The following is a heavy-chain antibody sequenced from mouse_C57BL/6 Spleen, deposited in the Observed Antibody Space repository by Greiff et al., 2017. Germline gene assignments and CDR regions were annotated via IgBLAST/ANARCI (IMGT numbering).Heavy chain of an antibody. Sequence: DVKLQESGPGLVKPSQSLSLTCSVTGYSITSGYYWNWIRQFPGNKLEWMGYISYDGSNNYNPSLKNRISITRDTSKNQFFLKLNSVTTEDTATYYCARNDGSSYGGFAYWGQGTLVTVSA. D-gene: IGHD1-1*01. CDR2: ISYDGSN. CDR3: ARNDGSSYGGFAY. CDR1: GYSITSGYY. V-gene: IGHV3-6*01. J-gene: IGHJ3*01.